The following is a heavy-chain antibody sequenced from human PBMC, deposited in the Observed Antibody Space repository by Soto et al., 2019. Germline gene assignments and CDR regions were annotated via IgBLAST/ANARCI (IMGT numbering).Heavy chain of an antibody. CDR3: AREGDWGKRSSWVSVGAFDI. J-gene: IGHJ3*02. CDR2: IIPIFGTA. Sequence: VASVKVSCKASGGTFSSYAISWVRQAPGQGLEWMGGIIPIFGTANYAQKFQGRVTITADKSTSTAYMELSSLRSEDTAVYYCAREGDWGKRSSWVSVGAFDIWGQGTMVTVSS. D-gene: IGHD6-13*01. CDR1: GGTFSSYA. V-gene: IGHV1-69*06.